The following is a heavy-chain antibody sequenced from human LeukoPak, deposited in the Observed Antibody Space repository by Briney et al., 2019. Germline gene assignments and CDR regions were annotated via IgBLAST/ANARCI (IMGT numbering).Heavy chain of an antibody. CDR3: AGGITGGDF. D-gene: IGHD1-14*01. Sequence: ASVKVSCKASGYTFTAYYIHWVRQAPGQGLEWMGWINPNGGGTSYAQEFQGRVTMTRDTSISTAYMELSRLRSDDTALYYCAGGITGGDFWGQGTLVTVSS. J-gene: IGHJ4*02. CDR2: INPNGGGT. CDR1: GYTFTAYY. V-gene: IGHV1-2*02.